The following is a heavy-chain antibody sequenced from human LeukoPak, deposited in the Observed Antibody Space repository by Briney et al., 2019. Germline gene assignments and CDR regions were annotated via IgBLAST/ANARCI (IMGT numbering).Heavy chain of an antibody. V-gene: IGHV4-34*01. CDR2: INHSGST. J-gene: IGHJ5*02. CDR3: ARIVAYNWFDP. CDR1: GGSFSGYY. Sequence: PSETLSLTCAVYGGSFSGYYWSWIRQPPGKGLEWIGEINHSGSTNYNPSLKSRVTISVDTSKNQFSLKLSSVTAADTAVYYCARIVAYNWFDPWGQGTLVTVS. D-gene: IGHD5-12*01.